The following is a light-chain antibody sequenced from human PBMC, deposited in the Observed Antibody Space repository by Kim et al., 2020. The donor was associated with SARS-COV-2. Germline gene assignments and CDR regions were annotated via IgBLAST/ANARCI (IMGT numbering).Light chain of an antibody. Sequence: DIQMTQSPSSLSASVGDRVTITCRASQSISSYLNWYQQKPGKAPKLLIYAASSLQSGVPSRFSGSGSGTDFTLTISSLQPEDFATYYCQQSNSTPLTFGGGTKLEI. CDR1: QSISSY. J-gene: IGKJ4*01. CDR3: QQSNSTPLT. V-gene: IGKV1-39*01. CDR2: AAS.